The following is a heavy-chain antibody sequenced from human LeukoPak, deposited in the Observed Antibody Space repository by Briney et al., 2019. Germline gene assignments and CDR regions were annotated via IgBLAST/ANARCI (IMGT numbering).Heavy chain of an antibody. V-gene: IGHV4-34*01. CDR3: ARQAPRGRYFD. D-gene: IGHD3-9*01. Sequence: PSETLSLTCAVYGGSFSGYYWSWIRQPPGKGLEWIGEINHSGSTNYNPSLKSRVTISVDTSKNQFSLKLSSVTAADTAVYYCARQAPRGRYFDWGQGTLVTVSS. J-gene: IGHJ4*02. CDR1: GGSFSGYY. CDR2: INHSGST.